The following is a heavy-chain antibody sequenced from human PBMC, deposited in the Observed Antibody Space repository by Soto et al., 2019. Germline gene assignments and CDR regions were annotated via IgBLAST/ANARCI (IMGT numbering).Heavy chain of an antibody. CDR2: IGVYNGKT. J-gene: IGHJ4*02. D-gene: IGHD3-10*01. Sequence: ASVKVSCKASGYAFSHYGISWVRLAPGQGLEWMGWIGVYNGKTNYAQKLQGRVIMTTDTSMSTAYMELRSLRSDDTAVYYCARDLDGSGSYYTDFWGQGTLVTVSS. CDR1: GYAFSHYG. V-gene: IGHV1-18*01. CDR3: ARDLDGSGSYYTDF.